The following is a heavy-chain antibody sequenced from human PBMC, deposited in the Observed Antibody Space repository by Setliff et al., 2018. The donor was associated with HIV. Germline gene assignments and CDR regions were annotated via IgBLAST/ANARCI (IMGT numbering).Heavy chain of an antibody. Sequence: ASVKVSCKAAGGTFSSYAISWVRQAPGQGLEWMGGISPILGTANYAQKFQGRVTITADESTSTAYMELNSLRSEDTAVYYCARGARYYDILTAYITLGYYYDMDVWGKGTTVTVSS. V-gene: IGHV1-69*13. D-gene: IGHD3-9*01. J-gene: IGHJ6*03. CDR3: ARGARYYDILTAYITLGYYYDMDV. CDR2: ISPILGTA. CDR1: GGTFSSYA.